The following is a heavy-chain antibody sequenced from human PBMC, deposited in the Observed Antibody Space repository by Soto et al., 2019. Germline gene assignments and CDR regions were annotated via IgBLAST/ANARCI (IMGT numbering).Heavy chain of an antibody. V-gene: IGHV3-7*01. CDR3: ARDPSVVAAAGIYYYYYGMDV. J-gene: IGHJ6*02. CDR1: GFTFSSYW. CDR2: IKQDGSEK. Sequence: EVQLVESGGGLVQPGGSLRLSCAASGFTFSSYWMSWVRQAPGKGLEWVANIKQDGSEKYYVDSVKGRFTISRDNAKNSLYLQMNSLRGEDTAVYYCARDPSVVAAAGIYYYYYGMDVWGQGTTVTVSS. D-gene: IGHD6-13*01.